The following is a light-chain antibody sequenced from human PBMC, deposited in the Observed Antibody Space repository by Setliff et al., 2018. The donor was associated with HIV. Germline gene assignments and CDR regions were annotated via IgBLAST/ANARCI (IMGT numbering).Light chain of an antibody. CDR1: GRDIGGYNY. CDR2: GVT. J-gene: IGLJ1*01. CDR3: SSYTSTSAYV. V-gene: IGLV2-14*03. Sequence: QSALTQPASVSGSPGQSITISCIGTGRDIGGYNYVSWYQQHPGKAPKRIIYGVTKRSSGVSNRFSGSKAGTTASLTISGLQAEDEADYYCSSYTSTSAYVFGTGTKGTVL.